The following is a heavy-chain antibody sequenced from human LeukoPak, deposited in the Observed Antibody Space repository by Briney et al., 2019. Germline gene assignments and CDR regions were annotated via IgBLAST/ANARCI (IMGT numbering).Heavy chain of an antibody. J-gene: IGHJ4*02. CDR2: VSGSGSST. V-gene: IGHV3-23*01. CDR1: GFTFSSYT. D-gene: IGHD3-10*01. Sequence: GGSLRLSCAASGFTFSSYTMSWVRQAPGKGLEWVSAVSGSGSSTYYADSVKGRFTISRDNSKNTLYLQMNSLRAEDTAVYYCAKLGDPFDYWGQGTLVTVSS. CDR3: AKLGDPFDY.